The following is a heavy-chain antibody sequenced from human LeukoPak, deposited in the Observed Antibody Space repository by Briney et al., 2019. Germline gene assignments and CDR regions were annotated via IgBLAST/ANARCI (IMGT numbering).Heavy chain of an antibody. CDR1: GFPFSSYW. CDR3: ARRQVASIDY. V-gene: IGHV3-30-3*01. CDR2: ISYDGNNK. Sequence: GGSLRLSCVASGFPFSSYWMTWVRQAPGKGLEWVAVISYDGNNKYYADSVKGRFTISRDNSENTLYVQINNLRAEDTAVYYCARRQVASIDYWGQGTLVTVSS. J-gene: IGHJ4*02.